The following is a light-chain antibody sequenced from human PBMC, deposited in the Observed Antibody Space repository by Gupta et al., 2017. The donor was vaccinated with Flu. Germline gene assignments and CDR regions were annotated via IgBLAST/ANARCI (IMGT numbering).Light chain of an antibody. Sequence: MTISCTGTRNDVGGNSYVSWYQQHPGKALKLMIYEVNKRSANVADRFSGSTSGNTASLTITGRQEEDESDYYSISDTSSKNWVFGGGTKVTVL. CDR2: EVN. CDR3: ISDTSSKNWV. CDR1: RNDVGGNSY. V-gene: IGLV2-14*01. J-gene: IGLJ3*02.